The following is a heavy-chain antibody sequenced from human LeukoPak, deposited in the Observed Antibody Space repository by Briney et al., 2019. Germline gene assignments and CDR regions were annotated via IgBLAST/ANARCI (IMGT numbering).Heavy chain of an antibody. J-gene: IGHJ5*01. CDR3: TRAIRATGTDS. V-gene: IGHV3-21*01. D-gene: IGHD6-13*01. CDR2: ITSNGSQT. CDR1: GFTFSRSG. Sequence: GGSLRLSCVGSGFTFSRSGMNWVRQAPGKGLEWVSSITSNGSQTYYADALKGRFIISRDNVKNSLYPQMSSLRAEDTAVYYCTRAIRATGTDSWGQRTLVTVSS.